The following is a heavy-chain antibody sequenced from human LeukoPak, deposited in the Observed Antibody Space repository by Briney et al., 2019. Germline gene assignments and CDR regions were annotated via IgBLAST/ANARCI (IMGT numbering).Heavy chain of an antibody. V-gene: IGHV3-66*01. J-gene: IGHJ6*02. Sequence: GGSLRLSCAASGFTVSSNYMSWVRQAPGKGLEWVSVIYSGGSTYYADSVKGRFTISRDNSKNTLYLQMNSLRAEDTAVYYCARDPVRDYVWGSYRYSYYGMDVWGQGTTVTVSS. CDR3: ARDPVRDYVWGSYRYSYYGMDV. D-gene: IGHD3-16*02. CDR2: IYSGGST. CDR1: GFTVSSNY.